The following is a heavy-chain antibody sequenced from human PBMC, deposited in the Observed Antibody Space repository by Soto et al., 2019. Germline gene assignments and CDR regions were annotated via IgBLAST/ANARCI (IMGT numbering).Heavy chain of an antibody. D-gene: IGHD3-9*01. CDR2: IRSKAYGGTT. CDR3: ARYVNPYDTAVWFDP. Sequence: GGSLRLSCTASGFTFGDYAMSWFRQAPGKGLEWVGFIRSKAYGGTTEYAASVKGRFTISRDDSKSIAYLQMNSLKTEDTAVYYCARYVNPYDTAVWFDPWGQGTLVTVSS. CDR1: GFTFGDYA. V-gene: IGHV3-49*03. J-gene: IGHJ5*02.